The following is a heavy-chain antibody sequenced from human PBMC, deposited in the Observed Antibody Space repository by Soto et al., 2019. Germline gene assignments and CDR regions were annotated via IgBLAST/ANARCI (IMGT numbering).Heavy chain of an antibody. J-gene: IGHJ4*02. Sequence: QVQLVQSGAEVKKPGASVKVSCKASGYTFTSYDINWVRQATGQGLEWMGWVNPNSGNTGYAQKFQCRVTMTRNTPISTAYMELSGLQSDDTAVYFCYTTGLTDRWGQGTLVTVSS. CDR2: VNPNSGNT. V-gene: IGHV1-8*01. CDR1: GYTFTSYD. D-gene: IGHD1-1*01. CDR3: YTTGLTDR.